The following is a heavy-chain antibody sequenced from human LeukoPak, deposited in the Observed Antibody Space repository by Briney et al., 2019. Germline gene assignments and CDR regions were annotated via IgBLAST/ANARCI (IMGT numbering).Heavy chain of an antibody. J-gene: IGHJ4*02. CDR3: ARGPRRDGHPFDY. D-gene: IGHD5-24*01. Sequence: PSETLSLTCTASGGSINTYYWSWVLQPAGKGLEWIGRIYTSGTTNYNPSLKGRVTMSVDTSKNQFSLKLSSVTAADTAVYYCARGPRRDGHPFDYWGQGTLVTVSS. V-gene: IGHV4-4*07. CDR1: GGSINTYY. CDR2: IYTSGTT.